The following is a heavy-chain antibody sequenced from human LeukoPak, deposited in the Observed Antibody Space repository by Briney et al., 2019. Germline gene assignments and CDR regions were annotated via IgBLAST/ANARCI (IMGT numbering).Heavy chain of an antibody. V-gene: IGHV3-30*09. CDR3: ARGLIREGYYFDY. J-gene: IGHJ4*02. D-gene: IGHD2-21*01. CDR2: ISYDGRNK. Sequence: LEXXXVISYDGRNKYCADSVKGRFAITRDNSNNMLYLQMNSLRAEDTAVYYCARGLIREGYYFDYWGQGTLVTVSS.